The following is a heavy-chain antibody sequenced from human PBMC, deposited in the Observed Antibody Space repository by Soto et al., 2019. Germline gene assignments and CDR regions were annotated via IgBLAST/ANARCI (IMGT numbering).Heavy chain of an antibody. V-gene: IGHV1-18*01. CDR1: GYTFTSYG. Sequence: ASVKVSCKASGYTFTSYGISWVRQAPGQGLEWMGWISAYNGNTNYAQKLQGRVTMTTDTSTSTAYMEPRSLRSDDTAVYYCARGNYYDSLDYYYGMDVWGQGTTVTVSS. D-gene: IGHD3-22*01. J-gene: IGHJ6*02. CDR2: ISAYNGNT. CDR3: ARGNYYDSLDYYYGMDV.